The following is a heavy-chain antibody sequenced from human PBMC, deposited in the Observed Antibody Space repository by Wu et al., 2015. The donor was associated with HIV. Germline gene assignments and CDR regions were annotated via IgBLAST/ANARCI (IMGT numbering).Heavy chain of an antibody. V-gene: IGHV1-18*01. Sequence: QVQLVQSGAEVKKPGASVKVSCKASGYTFSSHVINWVRQAPGQGLEWMGWISTYNGDTSYAQKFRGRVTMTTDTSTSTAYMELRSLRSDDTAVYYCARAHLDIVAVIAAPEDTGYFNYWGQGTLITVSS. CDR2: ISTYNGDT. J-gene: IGHJ4*02. CDR3: ARAHLDIVAVIAAPEDTGYFNY. CDR1: GYTFSSHV. D-gene: IGHD2-15*01.